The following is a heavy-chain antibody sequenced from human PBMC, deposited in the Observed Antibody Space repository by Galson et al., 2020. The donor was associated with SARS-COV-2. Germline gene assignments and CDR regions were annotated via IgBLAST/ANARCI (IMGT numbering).Heavy chain of an antibody. D-gene: IGHD2-2*01. CDR3: ARRIVVPAAPLGDYYYYYGMDV. V-gene: IGHV1-18*01. CDR2: ISAYNGNT. Sequence: ASVKVSCKASGYTFTSYGISWVRQAPGQGLEWMGWISAYNGNTNYAQKLQGRVTMTTDTSTSTAYMELRSLRSDDTAVYYCARRIVVPAAPLGDYYYYYGMDVWGQGTTVTVSS. J-gene: IGHJ6*02. CDR1: GYTFTSYG.